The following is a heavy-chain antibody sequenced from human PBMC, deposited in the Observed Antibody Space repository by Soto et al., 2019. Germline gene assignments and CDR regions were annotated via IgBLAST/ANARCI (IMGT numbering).Heavy chain of an antibody. D-gene: IGHD6-13*01. CDR2: ISGSGGST. J-gene: IGHJ4*02. V-gene: IGHV3-23*01. Sequence: GGSLRLSCAASGFTFSSYAMSWVRQAPGKGLEWVSAISGSGGSTYYADSVKGRFTISRDNSKNTLYLQMNSLRAEDTAVYYCAKDLEVLPIRLGTAAAGPFDYWGQGTLVTVSS. CDR3: AKDLEVLPIRLGTAAAGPFDY. CDR1: GFTFSSYA.